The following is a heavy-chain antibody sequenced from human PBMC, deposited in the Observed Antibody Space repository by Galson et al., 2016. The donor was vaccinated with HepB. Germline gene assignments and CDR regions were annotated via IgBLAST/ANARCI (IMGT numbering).Heavy chain of an antibody. Sequence: SLRLSCAASGFTFTTYAMTWVRQAPGKGLEWVAVIWYDGSNKYYADSVKGRFTISRDNSKNTLYLQMNSLRDEDTAVYYCARGVGPAYMDVWGKGTTVTVSS. V-gene: IGHV3-33*08. J-gene: IGHJ6*03. CDR3: ARGVGPAYMDV. CDR1: GFTFTTYA. CDR2: IWYDGSNK. D-gene: IGHD5/OR15-5a*01.